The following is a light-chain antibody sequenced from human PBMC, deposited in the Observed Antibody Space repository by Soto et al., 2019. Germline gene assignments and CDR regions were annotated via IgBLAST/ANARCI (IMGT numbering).Light chain of an antibody. V-gene: IGLV2-11*01. J-gene: IGLJ1*01. CDR2: DVI. CDR1: SSDVGGYNY. Sequence: QSALIQPRSVSGSPGQSVTISCTGTSSDVGGYNYVSWYQQHPGKAPKLMIYDVIKRPSGVPDRFSGSKSGNTASLTISGLQAEDEADYYCCSYAGSYTYVFGIGT. CDR3: CSYAGSYTYV.